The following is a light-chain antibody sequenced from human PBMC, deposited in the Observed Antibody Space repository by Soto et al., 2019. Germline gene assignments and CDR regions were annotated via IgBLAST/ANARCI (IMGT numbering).Light chain of an antibody. CDR2: DGG. J-gene: IGLJ1*01. CDR3: TSFPGSMTNV. V-gene: IGLV2-14*03. CDR1: SSDVGGYNS. Sequence: QSGLNQPGSGSGCPGESITISCTEASSDVGGYNSVAWYQHHPGKARRLILYDGGDRPSGGCYRFSGSKSGNTASLTISGFQAADGPDYFCTSFPGSMTNVFGSGPKVPVL.